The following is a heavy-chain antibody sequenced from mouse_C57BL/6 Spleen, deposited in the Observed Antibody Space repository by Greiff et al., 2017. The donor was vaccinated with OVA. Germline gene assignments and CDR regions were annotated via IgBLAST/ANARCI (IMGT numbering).Heavy chain of an antibody. CDR3: ARSGITTVEKVFDY. Sequence: QVHVKQPGAELVKPGASVKLSCKASGYTFTSYWMHWVKQRPGRGLVWIGRIDPNSGGTKYNEKFKSKATLTVDKPSSTAYMQLSSLTSEDSAVYYCARSGITTVEKVFDYWGQGTTLTVSS. D-gene: IGHD1-1*01. J-gene: IGHJ2*01. V-gene: IGHV1-72*01. CDR1: GYTFTSYW. CDR2: IDPNSGGT.